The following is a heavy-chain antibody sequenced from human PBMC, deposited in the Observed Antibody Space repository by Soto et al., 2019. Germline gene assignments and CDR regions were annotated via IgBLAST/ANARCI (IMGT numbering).Heavy chain of an antibody. D-gene: IGHD5-18*01. CDR1: GFTFSSYG. V-gene: IGHV3-30*18. J-gene: IGHJ4*02. Sequence: PGGSLRLSCAASGFTFSSYGMHWVRQAPGKGLEWVAVISYDGSNKYYADSVKGRFTISRDNSKNTLYLQMNSLRAEDTAVYYCAKEGRGYSYGHPYYWGQGTLVTVSS. CDR3: AKEGRGYSYGHPYY. CDR2: ISYDGSNK.